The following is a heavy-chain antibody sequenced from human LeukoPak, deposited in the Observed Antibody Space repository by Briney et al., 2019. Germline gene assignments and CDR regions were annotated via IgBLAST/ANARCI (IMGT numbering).Heavy chain of an antibody. J-gene: IGHJ4*02. D-gene: IGHD5-24*01. Sequence: ASVKVSCKASGGTFSSYAISWVRQAPGQGPEWMGRIIPILGIANYAQKFQGRVTITADKSTSTAYMELSSLRSEDTAVYYCARDGDGYNWGFDWGQGTLVTVSS. CDR1: GGTFSSYA. CDR2: IIPILGIA. CDR3: ARDGDGYNWGFD. V-gene: IGHV1-69*04.